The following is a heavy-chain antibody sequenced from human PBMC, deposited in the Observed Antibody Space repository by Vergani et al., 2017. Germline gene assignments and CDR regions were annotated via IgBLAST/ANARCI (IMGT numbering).Heavy chain of an antibody. CDR3: ARERRDYNNYPGTFDI. Sequence: QVQLVESGGGLVKPGGSLRLSCAASGFSFSDYYMIWIRQAPGKGLEWVSYISNSGNTIEYADSVKGRFSYPRDNAKSSLFLQMDSLRAEDTAVYYCARERRDYNNYPGTFDIWGQGSMVTVSS. V-gene: IGHV3-11*01. J-gene: IGHJ3*02. CDR2: ISNSGNTI. D-gene: IGHD5-24*01. CDR1: GFSFSDYY.